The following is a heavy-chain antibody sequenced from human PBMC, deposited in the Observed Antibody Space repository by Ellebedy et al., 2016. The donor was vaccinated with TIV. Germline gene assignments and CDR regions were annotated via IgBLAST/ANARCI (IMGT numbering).Heavy chain of an antibody. V-gene: IGHV1-2*02. CDR1: GYTFTGYF. Sequence: ASVKVSXKASGYTFTGYFIHWVRQAPGQGLEWMGWINPSSGGTNYAQKFQGRVTLTRGTPINTAYMELSSLRSDDTAVYYCARAPPHYCGSPSCHEYWGQGTLVSVSS. CDR3: ARAPPHYCGSPSCHEY. CDR2: INPSSGGT. J-gene: IGHJ4*02. D-gene: IGHD2-2*01.